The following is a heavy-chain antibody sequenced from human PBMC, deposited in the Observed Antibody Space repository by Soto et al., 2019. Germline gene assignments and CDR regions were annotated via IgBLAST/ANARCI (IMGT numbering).Heavy chain of an antibody. D-gene: IGHD6-19*01. J-gene: IGHJ4*02. Sequence: SETLSLTCAVYGGSFSGYYWSWIRQPPGKGLEWIGYIYYSGSTNYNPSLKSRVTISVDTSKNQFSLKLSSVTAADTAVYYCARGVYGQWPLDWGQGTLVTVSS. CDR1: GGSFSGYY. CDR2: IYYSGST. V-gene: IGHV4-59*01. CDR3: ARGVYGQWPLD.